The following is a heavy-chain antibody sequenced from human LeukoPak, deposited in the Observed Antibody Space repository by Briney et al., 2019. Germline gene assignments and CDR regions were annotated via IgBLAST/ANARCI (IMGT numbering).Heavy chain of an antibody. Sequence: ASVKVSCKASGYTFTGYYMNWVRQAPGQGLEWMGWINLNSGGTKYIQKFQGRVTMARDTSTSTAYMELSSLRSEDTAVYYCATCSSTSCYPTFYYYYYMDVWGKGTTVTVSS. CDR3: ATCSSTSCYPTFYYYYYMDV. CDR1: GYTFTGYY. CDR2: INLNSGGT. J-gene: IGHJ6*03. D-gene: IGHD2-2*01. V-gene: IGHV1-2*02.